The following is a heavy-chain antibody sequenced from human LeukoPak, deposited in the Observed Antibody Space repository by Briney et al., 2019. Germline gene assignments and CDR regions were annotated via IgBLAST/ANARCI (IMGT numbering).Heavy chain of an antibody. CDR3: ARDLEGAFDY. D-gene: IGHD1-26*01. V-gene: IGHV3-21*01. Sequence: PGGSLRLSCAASGFTFSSYSMNWVRQAPGKGLEWVSSISSSSSYIYYADSVKGRFTISRDNAKNPLYLQMNSLRAEDTAVYYCARDLEGAFDYWGQGTLVTVSS. J-gene: IGHJ4*02. CDR2: ISSSSSYI. CDR1: GFTFSSYS.